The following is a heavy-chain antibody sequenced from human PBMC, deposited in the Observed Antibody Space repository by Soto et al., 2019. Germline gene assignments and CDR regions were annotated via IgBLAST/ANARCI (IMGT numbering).Heavy chain of an antibody. CDR1: GFTFSSYA. V-gene: IGHV3-64D*06. CDR2: ISSNGGST. D-gene: IGHD5-12*01. J-gene: IGHJ6*02. CDR3: VKGKRLWLRWPGGMDV. Sequence: GGSLRLSCSASGFTFSSYAMHWVRQAPGKGLEYVSAISSNGGSTYYAGSVKGRFTISRDNSKNTLYLQMSSLRAEDTAVYYCVKGKRLWLRWPGGMDVWGQGTTVTVSS.